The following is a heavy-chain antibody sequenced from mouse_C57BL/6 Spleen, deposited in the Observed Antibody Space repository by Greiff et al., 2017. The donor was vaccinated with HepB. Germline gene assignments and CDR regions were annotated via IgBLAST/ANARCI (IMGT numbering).Heavy chain of an antibody. CDR3: AIRGKSPYDYDPRDY. V-gene: IGHV1-74*01. J-gene: IGHJ2*01. CDR2: IHPSDSDT. CDR1: GYTFTSYW. D-gene: IGHD2-4*01. Sequence: QVQLQQPGAELVKPGASVKVSCKASGYTFTSYWMHWVKQRPGQGLEWIGRIHPSDSDTNYNQKFKGKATLTVDKSSSTAYMQLSSLTSADSAVYYCAIRGKSPYDYDPRDYWGQGTTLTVSS.